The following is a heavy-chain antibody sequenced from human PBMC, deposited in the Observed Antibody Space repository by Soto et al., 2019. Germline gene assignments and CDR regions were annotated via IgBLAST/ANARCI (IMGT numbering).Heavy chain of an antibody. CDR1: GGSISSSSYY. CDR3: ARTYAIVVVTNTHFDY. Sequence: SETLSLTCTVSGGSISSSSYYWGWIRQPPGKGLEWIGSIYYSGSTYYNPSLKSRVTISVDTSKNQFSLKLSSVTAADTAVYYCARTYAIVVVTNTHFDYWGQGTMVTVSS. CDR2: IYYSGST. D-gene: IGHD3-22*01. V-gene: IGHV4-39*01. J-gene: IGHJ4*02.